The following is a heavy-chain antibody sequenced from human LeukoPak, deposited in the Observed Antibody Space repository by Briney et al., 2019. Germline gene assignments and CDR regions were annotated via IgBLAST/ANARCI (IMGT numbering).Heavy chain of an antibody. Sequence: GGSLRLSCAASGFTFSDSYMSWIRQAPGKGLEWVSYISTSGSAKHYADSVKGRFTISRDNAKNSLYLQMNSLRAEDTAVYYCARGWLISWGQGTLVTVSS. V-gene: IGHV3-11*01. CDR2: ISTSGSAK. CDR1: GFTFSDSY. CDR3: ARGWLIS. D-gene: IGHD5-12*01. J-gene: IGHJ4*02.